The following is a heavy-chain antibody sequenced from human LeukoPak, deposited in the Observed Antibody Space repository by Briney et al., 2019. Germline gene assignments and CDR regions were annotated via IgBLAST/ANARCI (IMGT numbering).Heavy chain of an antibody. J-gene: IGHJ3*01. CDR3: AKRMIRGVNHDAFDL. D-gene: IGHD3-10*01. Sequence: PGGSLRLSCAASGFTFSRYAMSWVRQAPGKGLEWVSAVSGSGGSTYYADSVKGLFTISRDNSKNTLYLQMNNLRAEDTAVYYCAKRMIRGVNHDAFDLWGQGTMVTVSS. V-gene: IGHV3-23*01. CDR2: VSGSGGST. CDR1: GFTFSRYA.